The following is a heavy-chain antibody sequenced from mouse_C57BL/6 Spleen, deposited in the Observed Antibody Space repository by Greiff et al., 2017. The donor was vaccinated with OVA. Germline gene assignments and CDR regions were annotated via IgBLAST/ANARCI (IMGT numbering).Heavy chain of an antibody. D-gene: IGHD2-4*01. CDR1: GYTFTSYW. Sequence: QVHVKQPGAELVKPGASVKLSCKASGYTFTSYWMHWVKQRPGQGLEWIGMIHPNSGSTNYNEKFKSKATLTVDKSSSTAYMQLSSLTSEDSAVYYCARSYYDYDPSWFAYWGQGTLVTVSA. CDR2: IHPNSGST. J-gene: IGHJ3*01. V-gene: IGHV1-64*01. CDR3: ARSYYDYDPSWFAY.